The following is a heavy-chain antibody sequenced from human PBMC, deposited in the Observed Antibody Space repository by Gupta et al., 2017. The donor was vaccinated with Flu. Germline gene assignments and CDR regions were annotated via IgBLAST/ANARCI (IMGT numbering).Heavy chain of an antibody. D-gene: IGHD4-17*01. Sequence: QVQLQQWGAGLLKPSETLSLTCAVSGGSFSGYYWSWIRQPPGKGLEWIGEINHSGSTNYNPSLKSRVTISVDTSKNQFSLKLSSVTAADTAVYYCARGFPSTVTTGYYYYYYGMDVWGQGTTVTVSS. CDR1: GGSFSGYY. V-gene: IGHV4-34*01. J-gene: IGHJ6*02. CDR3: ARGFPSTVTTGYYYYYYGMDV. CDR2: INHSGST.